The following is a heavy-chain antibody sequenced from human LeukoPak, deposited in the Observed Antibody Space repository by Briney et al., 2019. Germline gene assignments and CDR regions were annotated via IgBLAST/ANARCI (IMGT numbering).Heavy chain of an antibody. CDR2: IYSDESK. J-gene: IGHJ4*02. V-gene: IGHV3-66*01. CDR1: GFTVSGNY. Sequence: PGGSLRLSCAASGFTVSGNYMSWVGQAPGKGLEGGSAIYSDESKYYADSVKGRFTIYRRKYKHTLSLPMDSLRAQDTGLYYCARVPYSSTSHFDYWGQGTLVTVSS. D-gene: IGHD4-11*01. CDR3: ARVPYSSTSHFDY.